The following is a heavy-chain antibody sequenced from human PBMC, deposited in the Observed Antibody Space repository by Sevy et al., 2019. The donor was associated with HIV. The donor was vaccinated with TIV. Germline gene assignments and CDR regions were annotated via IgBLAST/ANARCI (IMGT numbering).Heavy chain of an antibody. CDR2: INTRGTT. Sequence: GGSLRLSCAASGFIVSSYYMGWVRQAPGKGLEWVSLINTRGTTSYADSVKGRFTNSRVNSKNTIYLQMNGLRAEDTAMYYCAREATRLTVWGQGTLVTVSS. V-gene: IGHV3-53*01. J-gene: IGHJ4*02. D-gene: IGHD4-4*01. CDR3: AREATRLTV. CDR1: GFIVSSYY.